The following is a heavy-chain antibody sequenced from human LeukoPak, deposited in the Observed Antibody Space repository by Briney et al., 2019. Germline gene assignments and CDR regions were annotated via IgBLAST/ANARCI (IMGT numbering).Heavy chain of an antibody. CDR2: ISSSSSYI. D-gene: IGHD5-18*01. Sequence: PGGSLRLSCAASGFTFSSYSMNWVRQAPGKGLEWVSSISSSSSYIYYADSVKGRFTISRDNAKNSLYLQMNSLRAEDTAVYYCARDSAAMANWFDPWGQGTLVTVSS. CDR3: ARDSAAMANWFDP. J-gene: IGHJ5*02. V-gene: IGHV3-21*01. CDR1: GFTFSSYS.